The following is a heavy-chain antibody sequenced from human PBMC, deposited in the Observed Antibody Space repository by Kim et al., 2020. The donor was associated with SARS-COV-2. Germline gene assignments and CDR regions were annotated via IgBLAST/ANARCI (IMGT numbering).Heavy chain of an antibody. D-gene: IGHD3-22*01. CDR2: IYYSGST. J-gene: IGHJ4*02. CDR1: GGSISSYY. Sequence: SETLSLTCTVSGGSISSYYWSWIRQPPGKGLEWIGYIYYSGSTNYNPSLKSRVTISVDTSKNQFSLKLSSVTAADTAVYYCARAYYDSSGYYSRFDYWGQGTLVTVSS. CDR3: ARAYYDSSGYYSRFDY. V-gene: IGHV4-59*01.